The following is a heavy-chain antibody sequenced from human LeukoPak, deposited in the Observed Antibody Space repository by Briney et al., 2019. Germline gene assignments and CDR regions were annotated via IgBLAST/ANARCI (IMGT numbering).Heavy chain of an antibody. CDR3: ARDPTPMRQKYDFWSGYYPFYYYYYMDV. CDR1: GFTFSSYA. CDR2: ISYDGSNK. V-gene: IGHV3-30*01. J-gene: IGHJ6*03. Sequence: GGSLRLSRAASGFTFSSYAMHWVRQAPGKGLEWVAVISYDGSNKYYADSVKGRFTISRDNSKDTLYLQMNSLRAEDTAVYYCARDPTPMRQKYDFWSGYYPFYYYYYMDVWGKGTTVTVSS. D-gene: IGHD3-3*01.